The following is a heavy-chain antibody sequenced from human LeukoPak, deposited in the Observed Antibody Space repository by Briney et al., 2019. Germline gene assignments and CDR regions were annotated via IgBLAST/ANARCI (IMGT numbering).Heavy chain of an antibody. V-gene: IGHV3-33*01. D-gene: IGHD2-2*02. Sequence: GGSLRLSCAASGFTFSSYGMHWVRQAPGKGLEWVAVIWYDGSNKYYADSVKGRYTISRDNSKNTLYLQMNSLRAEDTAVYYCARDHGYCSSTSCYTMDVWGQGTTVTVSS. J-gene: IGHJ6*02. CDR1: GFTFSSYG. CDR2: IWYDGSNK. CDR3: ARDHGYCSSTSCYTMDV.